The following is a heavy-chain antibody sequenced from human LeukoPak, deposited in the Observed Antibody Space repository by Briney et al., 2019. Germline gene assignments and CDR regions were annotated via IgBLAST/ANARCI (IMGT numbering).Heavy chain of an antibody. V-gene: IGHV7-4-1*02. CDR1: GYTFTSYA. Sequence: GASVKVSCKASGYTFTSYAMNWVRQAPGQGLEWMGWINTNTGNPTYAQGFTGRFVFSLDTSVSTAYLQISSLKAEDTAVYYCARDPYYYDSSGYFIWGQGTLVTVSS. CDR3: ARDPYYYDSSGYFI. D-gene: IGHD3-22*01. CDR2: INTNTGNP. J-gene: IGHJ4*02.